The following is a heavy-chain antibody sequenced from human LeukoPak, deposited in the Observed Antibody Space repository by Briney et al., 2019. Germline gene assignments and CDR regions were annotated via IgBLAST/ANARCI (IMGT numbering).Heavy chain of an antibody. Sequence: PGGSLRLSCAASGFTFSTYWMNWFRQTPGKGLEWVAKIKTDGGEKDHVASVKGRFTISRDNAKNSLYLQMNSLRAEDTAVYYCARETYYGSGSYSDFALDYWGQGTLVTVSS. J-gene: IGHJ4*02. CDR2: IKTDGGEK. CDR1: GFTFSTYW. CDR3: ARETYYGSGSYSDFALDY. D-gene: IGHD3-10*01. V-gene: IGHV3-7*01.